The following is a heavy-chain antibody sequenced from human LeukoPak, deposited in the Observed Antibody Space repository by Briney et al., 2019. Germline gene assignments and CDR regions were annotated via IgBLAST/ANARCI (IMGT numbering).Heavy chain of an antibody. CDR1: GGSINSSDYY. D-gene: IGHD2-21*02. V-gene: IGHV4-39*07. CDR2: MYYGGTT. CDR3: VRDGRDLVTMFDY. J-gene: IGHJ4*02. Sequence: PSETLSPTCTVSGGSINSSDYYWGWIRQPPGKGLEWIGNMYYGGTTFYNPSLKSRVTISIDTSKNQFSLKLNSVTAADTAVYYCVRDGRDLVTMFDYWGQGTLVTVSS.